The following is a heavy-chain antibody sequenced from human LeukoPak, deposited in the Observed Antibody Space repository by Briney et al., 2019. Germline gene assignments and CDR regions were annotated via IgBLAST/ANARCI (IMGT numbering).Heavy chain of an antibody. Sequence: GGSLRLSCAASGFTFSNAWLSWVRQAPGKGLEWVGRIKSKTDGGTTDYAAPVKGRFTISRDDSKNTLFLQMNSLKTEDTAVYYCARRHCTSASCSDYWGQGTLVTVSS. CDR2: IKSKTDGGTT. D-gene: IGHD2-2*01. CDR1: GFTFSNAW. CDR3: ARRHCTSASCSDY. J-gene: IGHJ4*02. V-gene: IGHV3-15*01.